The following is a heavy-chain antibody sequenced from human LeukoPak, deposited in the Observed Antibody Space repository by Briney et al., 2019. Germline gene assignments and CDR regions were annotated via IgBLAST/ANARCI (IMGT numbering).Heavy chain of an antibody. J-gene: IGHJ3*02. CDR3: AKDRCLLWFAEFYCDSVFDN. CDR1: GFTFSSHA. CDR2: ISGSGGST. V-gene: IGHV3-23*01. Sequence: PGGSLRLSCAASGFTFSSHAMTWVRQAPGKGLEWVSAISGSGGSTYYADSVKGRFTISRDNSKNTVYLQLNNLRVEDTAVYYCAKDRCLLWFAEFYCDSVFDNWGQGTMVTVSS. D-gene: IGHD3-10*01.